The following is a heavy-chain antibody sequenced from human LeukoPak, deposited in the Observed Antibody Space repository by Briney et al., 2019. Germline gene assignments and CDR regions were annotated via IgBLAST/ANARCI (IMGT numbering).Heavy chain of an antibody. Sequence: GGSLRLSCAASGFNFKNTWMSWVRQAPGKGLQWVAVISYDGSNKYYADSVKGRFTISRDNSKNTLYLQMNSLRPEDTAVYFCAKDRDVAAAGTWGSIDYWGQGTLVTVSS. V-gene: IGHV3-30*18. D-gene: IGHD6-13*01. CDR1: GFNFKNTW. J-gene: IGHJ4*02. CDR2: ISYDGSNK. CDR3: AKDRDVAAAGTWGSIDY.